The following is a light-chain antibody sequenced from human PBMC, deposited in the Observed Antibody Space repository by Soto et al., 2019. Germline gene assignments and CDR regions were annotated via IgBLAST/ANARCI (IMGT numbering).Light chain of an antibody. CDR2: GAS. CDR1: QTIGRNF. V-gene: IGKV3-20*01. J-gene: IGKJ2*01. CDR3: QHYASLPTT. Sequence: EIVLTQSPGTLSLSPGDRATLSCRASQTIGRNFLAWYQQKPGQAPRLLIYGASIRATGIPDRFSVSGSGTDFTLTISRLEPEDCGVYYCQHYASLPTTFGQGTKLEIK.